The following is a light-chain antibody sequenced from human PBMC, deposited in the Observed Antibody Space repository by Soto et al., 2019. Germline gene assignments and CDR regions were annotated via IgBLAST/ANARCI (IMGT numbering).Light chain of an antibody. CDR1: QSIDNNH. CDR3: EYYGTSIT. Sequence: EIVLTQSPGTLSLSPGERVTLSCRASQSIDNNHLAWYQQKPGQAPRLLIHGTSNRATGIPDRFSGSGSGTDLTLTFSRLEPEDFAVYYCEYYGTSITFGGGTKVDI. V-gene: IGKV3-20*01. CDR2: GTS. J-gene: IGKJ4*01.